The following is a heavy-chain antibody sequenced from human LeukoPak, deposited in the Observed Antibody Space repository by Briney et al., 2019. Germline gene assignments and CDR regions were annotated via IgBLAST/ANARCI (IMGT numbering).Heavy chain of an antibody. CDR1: GFTFSDYW. CDR3: ARRGGSSSRRSPIDY. V-gene: IGHV3-7*01. Sequence: GGSLRLSCTASGFTFSDYWTTWVRQAPGKGPEWVANIKQDGSQRYYVDSVRGRFTISRDNAKNSLFLKMNGLRAEDTAVYYCARRGGSSSRRSPIDYWGQGTLVTVSS. CDR2: IKQDGSQR. J-gene: IGHJ4*02. D-gene: IGHD6-6*01.